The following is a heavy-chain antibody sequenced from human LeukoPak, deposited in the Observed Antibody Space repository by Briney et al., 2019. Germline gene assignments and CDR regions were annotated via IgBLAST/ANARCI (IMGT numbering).Heavy chain of an antibody. Sequence: GGSLRLSCTASAFTFSRYNMLWVRQAPGKGLEWVSLIFSNGDTHYADSVKGRFTISRDTSKNTVSLQMNSLRVEDTAMYYCTRYQMDYWGQGTLVTVSS. V-gene: IGHV3-53*01. J-gene: IGHJ4*02. CDR2: IFSNGDT. D-gene: IGHD2-2*01. CDR3: TRYQMDY. CDR1: AFTFSRYN.